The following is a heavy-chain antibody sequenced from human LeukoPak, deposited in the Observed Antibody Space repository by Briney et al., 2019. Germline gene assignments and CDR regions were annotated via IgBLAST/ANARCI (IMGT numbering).Heavy chain of an antibody. J-gene: IGHJ5*02. V-gene: IGHV3-11*04. CDR3: ARVLSGSWDWFDP. CDR2: ISSSGSTI. Sequence: GGSLRLSCAASGFTFSDYYMSWIRQAPGKGLEWVSYISSSGSTIYYADSVKGRFTISRDNAMNTVYLQMNSLRAEDTAVYYCARVLSGSWDWFDPWGQGTLVTVSS. D-gene: IGHD3-22*01. CDR1: GFTFSDYY.